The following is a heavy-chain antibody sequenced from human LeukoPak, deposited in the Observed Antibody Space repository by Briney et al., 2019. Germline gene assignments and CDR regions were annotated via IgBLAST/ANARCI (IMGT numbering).Heavy chain of an antibody. J-gene: IGHJ5*02. CDR2: IFYTGST. CDR1: GDSISSSTYY. CDR3: ARDYYYAGSGYDP. Sequence: SETLSLTCTVSGDSISSSTYYWGWIRQPPGKGLGWIGRIFYTGSTSYNPSLKSRVTISVDTSKNQFSLKLSSVTAADTAVYFCARDYYYAGSGYDPWGQGTLVTVSS. D-gene: IGHD3-22*01. V-gene: IGHV4-39*07.